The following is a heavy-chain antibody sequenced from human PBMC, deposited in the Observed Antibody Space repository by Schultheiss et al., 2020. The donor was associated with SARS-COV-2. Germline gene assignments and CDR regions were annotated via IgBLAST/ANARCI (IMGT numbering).Heavy chain of an antibody. CDR3: ARPRPTYYDFWSGRGYYYYGMDV. V-gene: IGHV7-4-1*02. Sequence: ASVKVSCKASGYTFTSYGISWVRQAPGQGLEWMGWINPNSGNPTYAQGFTGRFVFSLDTSVSTAYLQISSLKAEDTAVYYCARPRPTYYDFWSGRGYYYYGMDVWGQGTTVTVSS. CDR1: GYTFTSYG. D-gene: IGHD3-3*01. J-gene: IGHJ6*02. CDR2: INPNSGNP.